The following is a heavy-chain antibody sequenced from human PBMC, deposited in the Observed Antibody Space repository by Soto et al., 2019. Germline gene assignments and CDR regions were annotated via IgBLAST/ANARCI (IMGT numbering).Heavy chain of an antibody. CDR2: IYYSGST. D-gene: IGHD4-4*01. V-gene: IGHV4-31*03. Sequence: QVQLQESGPGLVKPSQTLSLTCTVSGGSISSGGYYWSWIREHPGKGLEWIGYIYYSGSTYYNPSLKSRVTISADTSKNQFSLKLSSVTAADTAVYYCARFRYSNYEYWDYWGQGTLVTVSS. CDR1: GGSISSGGYY. J-gene: IGHJ4*02. CDR3: ARFRYSNYEYWDY.